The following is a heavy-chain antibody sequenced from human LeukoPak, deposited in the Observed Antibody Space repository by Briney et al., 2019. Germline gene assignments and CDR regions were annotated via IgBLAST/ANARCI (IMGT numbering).Heavy chain of an antibody. CDR2: IYTSGST. CDR3: ARDYDILTGPNYYYYMDV. Sequence: PSETLSLTCTVSGGSISSGSYYWSWIRQPAGKGLEWIGRIYTSGSTNYNPSLKSRVTISVDTSKNQFSLKLSSVTAADTAVYYCARDYDILTGPNYYYYMDVWGKGTTVTVSS. D-gene: IGHD3-9*01. J-gene: IGHJ6*03. CDR1: GGSISSGSYY. V-gene: IGHV4-61*02.